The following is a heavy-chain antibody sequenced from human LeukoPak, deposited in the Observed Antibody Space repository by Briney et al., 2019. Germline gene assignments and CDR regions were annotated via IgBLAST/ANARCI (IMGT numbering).Heavy chain of an antibody. V-gene: IGHV4-59*01. CDR3: ARGQDLEGYSQARLDS. CDR2: IDYSGST. Sequence: SETLSLTCTVSGGSISNYYWSWIRQPPGKGLEWTGYIDYSGSTNYNPSLKSRVTISIETSRIQFSLKLTSVTPADTAVYYCARGQDLEGYSQARLDSWGQGVLVTVSS. CDR1: GGSISNYY. D-gene: IGHD5-18*01. J-gene: IGHJ5*01.